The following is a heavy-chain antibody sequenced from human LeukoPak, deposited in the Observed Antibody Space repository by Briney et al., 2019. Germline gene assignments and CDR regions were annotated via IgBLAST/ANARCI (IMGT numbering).Heavy chain of an antibody. CDR2: IKSDGSTT. V-gene: IGHV3-74*01. J-gene: IGHJ5*02. D-gene: IGHD2/OR15-2a*01. CDR3: ARAARADCTSPTCHSWLAP. CDR1: GFTLSNSW. Sequence: GGSLRLSCAASGFTLSNSWIHWVRQAPGKGLVWVPRIKSDGSTTTYADSVKGRFTISRDNAKNTLYLQMNSLRAEDTAVYYCARAARADCTSPTCHSWLAPWGQGTQVTVSS.